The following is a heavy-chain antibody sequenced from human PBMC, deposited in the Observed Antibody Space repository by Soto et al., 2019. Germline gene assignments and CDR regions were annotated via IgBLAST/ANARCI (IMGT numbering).Heavy chain of an antibody. V-gene: IGHV4-30-4*01. CDR3: ARHYYYSGMDV. Sequence: PSETLSLTCTVSGGSTSSGDYFWSWIRQPPGKALEWIGYIYYSGNTYYKPSLKSRVTISVDTAKNSFSLKLTSVTAADTAVYYCARHYYYSGMDVWGQGTTVTVSS. CDR1: GGSTSSGDYF. J-gene: IGHJ6*02. CDR2: IYYSGNT.